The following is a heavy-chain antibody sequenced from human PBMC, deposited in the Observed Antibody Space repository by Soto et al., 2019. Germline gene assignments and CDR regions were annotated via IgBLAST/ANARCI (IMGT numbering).Heavy chain of an antibody. D-gene: IGHD2-21*02. V-gene: IGHV4-30-4*01. CDR1: DGSISSGDYY. CDR2: IYYSGST. Sequence: PSETLSLTCTVSDGSISSGDYYWSWIRQPPGKGLEWIGYIYYSGSTYYNPSLKSRVIISVDKSKNQFSLKLSSVTAADTAVYYCASQRYCDDDCYLFDYWGQGTLLTVS. CDR3: ASQRYCDDDCYLFDY. J-gene: IGHJ4*02.